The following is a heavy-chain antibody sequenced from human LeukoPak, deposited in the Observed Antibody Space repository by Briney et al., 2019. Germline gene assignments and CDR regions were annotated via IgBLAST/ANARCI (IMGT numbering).Heavy chain of an antibody. CDR1: GGSISSSSYY. J-gene: IGHJ4*02. CDR3: ASLRERSYYTRGFDY. CDR2: IYYSGST. D-gene: IGHD5-18*01. Sequence: QPSETLSLTCTVSGGSISSSSYYWGWIRQHPGKGLERIGSIYYSGSTYYNSSLKSRVTISVDTSKNQFSLKLSSVTAADTAVYYCASLRERSYYTRGFDYWGQGSLVTVSS. V-gene: IGHV4-39*01.